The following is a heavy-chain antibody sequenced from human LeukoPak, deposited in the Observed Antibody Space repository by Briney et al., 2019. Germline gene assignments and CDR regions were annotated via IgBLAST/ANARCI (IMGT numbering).Heavy chain of an antibody. Sequence: GGSLRLSCAASEFTFTSYELNWVRQAPGKGLEWVSYISSSGNTISYADSVKGRFTISRNNAKNSLYLQVISLRAEDTAVYYCARGPSIAARYDAFDIWGQGTMVTVSS. V-gene: IGHV3-48*03. CDR2: ISSSGNTI. CDR1: EFTFTSYE. D-gene: IGHD6-6*01. CDR3: ARGPSIAARYDAFDI. J-gene: IGHJ3*02.